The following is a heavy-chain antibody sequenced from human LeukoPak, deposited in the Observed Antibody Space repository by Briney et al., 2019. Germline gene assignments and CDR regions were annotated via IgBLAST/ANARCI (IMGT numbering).Heavy chain of an antibody. CDR2: IIPILGIA. CDR3: ARGAGYSSSCYAYYYYGMDV. V-gene: IGHV1-69*04. CDR1: GGTFSSYA. D-gene: IGHD6-13*01. Sequence: GASVKVSCKASGGTFSSYAISWVRQAPGQGLEWMGRIIPILGIANYAQKFQGRVTITADKSTSTAYMELSSLRSEDTAVYYCARGAGYSSSCYAYYYYGMDVWGQGTTVTVSS. J-gene: IGHJ6*02.